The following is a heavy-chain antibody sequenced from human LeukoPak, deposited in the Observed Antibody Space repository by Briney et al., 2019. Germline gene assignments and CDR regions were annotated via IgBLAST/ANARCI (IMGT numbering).Heavy chain of an antibody. Sequence: GGSLRLSCTASGFSFGSYAMGWTRQAPGQGLEWVSAISGSGSHANYAESVKGRFTISRDNSKNTLYLQMHSLIAADTAVYYCGSGPVGTTVPWGQGTLVTVSS. D-gene: IGHD1-1*01. J-gene: IGHJ5*02. CDR1: GFSFGSYA. V-gene: IGHV3-23*01. CDR2: ISGSGSHA. CDR3: GSGPVGTTVP.